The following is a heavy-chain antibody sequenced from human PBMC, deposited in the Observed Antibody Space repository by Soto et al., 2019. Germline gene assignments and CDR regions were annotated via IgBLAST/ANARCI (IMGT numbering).Heavy chain of an antibody. D-gene: IGHD3-10*01. CDR3: ARGFGRFNC. J-gene: IGHJ4*02. CDR2: IDGSGATK. V-gene: IGHV3-48*03. CDR1: GFTFNDFE. Sequence: EVQLLESGGGLVQPGGSLRLSCGVSGFTFNDFEMNWVRQAPGKGPEWLAYIDGSGATKKYADSVRGRFTISRDNPNNSLFLQRSSLGAAATAIYYCARGFGRFNCWGQRTLVSVSP.